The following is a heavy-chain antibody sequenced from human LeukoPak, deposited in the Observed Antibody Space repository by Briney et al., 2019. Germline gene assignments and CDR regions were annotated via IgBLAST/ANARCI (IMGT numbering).Heavy chain of an antibody. V-gene: IGHV4-59*08. CDR1: GGSISSYY. D-gene: IGHD1-26*01. J-gene: IGHJ4*02. CDR3: ARGEWELPFDY. Sequence: SEILSLTCTVSGGSISSYYWSWIRQPPGKGLEWIGYIYYSGSTNYNPSLKSRVTISVDTSKNQFSLKLSSVTAADTAVYYCARGEWELPFDYWGQGTLVTVSS. CDR2: IYYSGST.